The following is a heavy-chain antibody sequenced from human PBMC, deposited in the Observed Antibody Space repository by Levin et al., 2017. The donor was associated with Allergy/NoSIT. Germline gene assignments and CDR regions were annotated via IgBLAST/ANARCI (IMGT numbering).Heavy chain of an antibody. Sequence: SETLSLTCTVSGGSISSYYWSWIRQPPGKGLEWIGYIYYSGSTNYNPSLKSRVTISVDTSKNQFSLKLSSVTAADTAVYYCARGNYDSSGYYVGFDLWGRGTLVTVSS. CDR2: IYYSGST. CDR1: GGSISSYY. D-gene: IGHD3-22*01. V-gene: IGHV4-59*01. J-gene: IGHJ2*01. CDR3: ARGNYDSSGYYVGFDL.